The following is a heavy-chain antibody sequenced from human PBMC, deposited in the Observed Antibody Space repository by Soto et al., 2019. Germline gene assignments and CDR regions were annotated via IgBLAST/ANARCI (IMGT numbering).Heavy chain of an antibody. D-gene: IGHD6-13*01. CDR3: AREGGRIAAAGRNWFDP. CDR1: GYTFTGYY. J-gene: IGHJ5*02. V-gene: IGHV1-2*02. CDR2: INPNSGCT. Sequence: QVQLVQSGAEVKKPGASVKVSCKASGYTFTGYYMHWVRQAPGQGLEWMGWINPNSGCTNYAQKFQGRVTMTRDTSISTAYMELSRLRSDDTAVYYCAREGGRIAAAGRNWFDPWGQGTLVTVSS.